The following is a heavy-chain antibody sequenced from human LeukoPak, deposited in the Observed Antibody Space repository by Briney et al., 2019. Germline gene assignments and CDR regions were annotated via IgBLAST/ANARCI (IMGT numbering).Heavy chain of an antibody. CDR1: GGSISSGSYY. J-gene: IGHJ3*01. V-gene: IGHV4-30-2*01. CDR2: IYHSGST. CDR3: ARGRADIVVVPAAIRPDAFDL. D-gene: IGHD2-2*02. Sequence: AQTLSLTCTVSGGSISSGSYYWSWIRQPPGKGLEWIGYIYHSGSTYYNPSLKSRVTISVDRSKNQFSLKLSSVTAADTAVYYCARGRADIVVVPAAIRPDAFDLWGQGTMVTVSS.